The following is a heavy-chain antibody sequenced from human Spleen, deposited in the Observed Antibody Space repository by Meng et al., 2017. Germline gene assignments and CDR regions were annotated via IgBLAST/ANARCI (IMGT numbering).Heavy chain of an antibody. CDR2: INHRGNT. V-gene: IGHV4-34*02. D-gene: IGHD4-11*01. Sequence: QEQLRGWGAGSLKPSETLALTCVVSGGSFSDYYWSWTRQPPGKGLEWIGEINHRGNTNYNSFLESRVTISVDTSQNSLSLKLSSVTAADSAVYYCARGPTTMAHDFDYWGQGTLVTVSS. J-gene: IGHJ4*02. CDR1: GGSFSDYY. CDR3: ARGPTTMAHDFDY.